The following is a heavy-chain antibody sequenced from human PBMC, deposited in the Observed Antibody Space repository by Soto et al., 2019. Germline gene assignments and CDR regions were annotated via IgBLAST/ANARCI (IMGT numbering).Heavy chain of an antibody. CDR3: ARDGQQLDY. CDR2: IWYDGSNK. V-gene: IGHV3-33*01. Sequence: GGSLKLLCAASGCTVSSYGIHWVRQAPGKGLEWVAVIWYDGSNKYYADSVKGRFTISRDNSKNTLYLQMNSLRAEDTAVYYCARDGQQLDYWGQETLVTVSS. D-gene: IGHD6-13*01. J-gene: IGHJ4*02. CDR1: GCTVSSYG.